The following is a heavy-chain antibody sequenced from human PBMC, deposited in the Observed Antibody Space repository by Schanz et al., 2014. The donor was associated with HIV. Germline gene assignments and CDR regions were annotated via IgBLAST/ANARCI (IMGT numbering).Heavy chain of an antibody. CDR3: AKEFGTPGDF. Sequence: EVQLLESGGGTVQPGGSLRLSCVASGFTFNNYAMNWVRQAPGKGPEWVSVVGERETRTNYTDSVKGRFTMSVDNSKNTLFLQMNNLRAEDTAIYYCAKEFGTPGDFWGQGTLVTVSS. CDR2: VGERETRT. V-gene: IGHV3-23*01. D-gene: IGHD3-16*01. CDR1: GFTFNNYA. J-gene: IGHJ4*02.